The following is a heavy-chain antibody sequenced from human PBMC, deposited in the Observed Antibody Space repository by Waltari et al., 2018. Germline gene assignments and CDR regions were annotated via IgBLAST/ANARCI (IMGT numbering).Heavy chain of an antibody. CDR3: AKDRGYGDAFDI. D-gene: IGHD3-10*01. CDR1: GFTFDDYA. Sequence: EVQLVESGGGLVQPGRSLRLSCAASGFTFDDYAMHWVRQAPGKGLEWVSGSSWNSGSIGYADSVKGRFTISRDNAKNSLYLQMNSLRAEDTALYYCAKDRGYGDAFDIWGQGTMVTVSS. CDR2: SSWNSGSI. J-gene: IGHJ3*02. V-gene: IGHV3-9*01.